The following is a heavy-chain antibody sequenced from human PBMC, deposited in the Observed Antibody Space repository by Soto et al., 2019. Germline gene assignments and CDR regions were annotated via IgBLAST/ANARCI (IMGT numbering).Heavy chain of an antibody. CDR3: ARVYGSELGRPYYYYYMDV. V-gene: IGHV1-8*01. D-gene: IGHD6-25*01. Sequence: ASVKVSCKASGYTFTSYDINWVRQATGQGLEWMGWMNPNSGNTGYAQKFQGRVTMTRNTSISTAYMELSSLRSEYTAVYYCARVYGSELGRPYYYYYMDVWGKGTTVTVSS. CDR2: MNPNSGNT. J-gene: IGHJ6*03. CDR1: GYTFTSYD.